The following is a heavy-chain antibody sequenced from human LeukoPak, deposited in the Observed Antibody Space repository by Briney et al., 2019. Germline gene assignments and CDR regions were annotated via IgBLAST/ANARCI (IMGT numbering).Heavy chain of an antibody. CDR1: GYTFTSYD. V-gene: IGHV1-8*01. D-gene: IGHD3-16*02. CDR2: MNPNSGNT. J-gene: IGHJ4*02. Sequence: GASVKVSCKASGYTFTSYDINWVRQATGQGLEWMGWMNPNSGNTGYAQKFQGRVTMTRNTSISTAYMELSSLRSEDTAVHYCARGRNTYVWGSYRYLYGYWGQGTLVTVSS. CDR3: ARGRNTYVWGSYRYLYGY.